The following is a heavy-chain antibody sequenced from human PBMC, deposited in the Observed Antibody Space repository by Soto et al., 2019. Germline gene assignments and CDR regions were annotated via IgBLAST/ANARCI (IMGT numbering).Heavy chain of an antibody. J-gene: IGHJ5*02. CDR2: ISYDENTK. Sequence: GGSLRLSCEASGFTFSTYGMHWVRQAPGKGLEWVAIISYDENTKYYADSLKGRFTISRDNSKNTLYLDINNVTPEDTAVYYCAKEVLAAGQGWFDPWGQGTLVTVSS. V-gene: IGHV3-30*18. D-gene: IGHD6-25*01. CDR3: AKEVLAAGQGWFDP. CDR1: GFTFSTYG.